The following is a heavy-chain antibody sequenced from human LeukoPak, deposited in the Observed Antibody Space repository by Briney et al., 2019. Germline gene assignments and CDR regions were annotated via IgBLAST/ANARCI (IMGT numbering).Heavy chain of an antibody. Sequence: GGSLRLSCAASGFTFNDYALSWVRQAPGKGLEWVSTISGSGTTYYVDSVKGRFTISRDNSKNTLYLQMNSLRAEDTAVYYCAKLSIAVAAIDYWGQGTLVTVSS. CDR1: GFTFNDYA. CDR3: AKLSIAVAAIDY. D-gene: IGHD6-19*01. J-gene: IGHJ4*02. CDR2: ISGSGTT. V-gene: IGHV3-23*01.